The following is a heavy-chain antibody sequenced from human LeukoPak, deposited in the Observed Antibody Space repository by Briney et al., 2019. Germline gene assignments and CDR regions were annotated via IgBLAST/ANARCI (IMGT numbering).Heavy chain of an antibody. J-gene: IGHJ5*02. CDR1: GGSISSGDYY. Sequence: SETLSLTCTVSGGSISSGDYYWSWIRQPPGKGLEWIGYIYYSGSTYYNPSLKSRVTISVDTSKNQFSLKLSSVTAADTAVYYCARDIEFSSGSLEHWFDPWGQGTLVTVSS. CDR2: IYYSGST. V-gene: IGHV4-30-4*02. D-gene: IGHD6-19*01. CDR3: ARDIEFSSGSLEHWFDP.